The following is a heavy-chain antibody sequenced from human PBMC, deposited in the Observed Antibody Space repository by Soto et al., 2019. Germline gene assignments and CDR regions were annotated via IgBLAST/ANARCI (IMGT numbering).Heavy chain of an antibody. V-gene: IGHV1-69*12. Sequence: QVQLVQSGAEVKKPGSSVKVSCKASGGTFSSYAISWVRQAPGQGLEWMGGIIPIFGTANYAQKFQGRVTITADESTSTAYMELSSLRSEDTAVYYCARDWPGAYCGGDCYGSPWGQGTLVTVSS. D-gene: IGHD2-21*02. CDR1: GGTFSSYA. J-gene: IGHJ5*02. CDR3: ARDWPGAYCGGDCYGSP. CDR2: IIPIFGTA.